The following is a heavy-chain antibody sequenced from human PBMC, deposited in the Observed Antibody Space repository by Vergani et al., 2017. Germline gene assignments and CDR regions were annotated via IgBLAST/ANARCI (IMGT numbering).Heavy chain of an antibody. Sequence: EVQLVQSGAEVKTPGESLKISCKVSGYSFTSYWIGWVRQMPGKGLEWMGIIYPGDSDTRYSPSFQGQVTISADKSISTAYLQWSSLKASDTAMYYCARHEAGYGGLNYYYYYMDVWGKGTTVTVSS. CDR3: ARHEAGYGGLNYYYYYMDV. D-gene: IGHD4-23*01. V-gene: IGHV5-51*01. CDR2: IYPGDSDT. CDR1: GYSFTSYW. J-gene: IGHJ6*03.